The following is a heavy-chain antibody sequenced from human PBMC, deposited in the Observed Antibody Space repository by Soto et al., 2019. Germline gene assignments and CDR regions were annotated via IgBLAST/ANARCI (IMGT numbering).Heavy chain of an antibody. J-gene: IGHJ5*02. CDR2: MNPGSRHT. CDR3: AGMATFGSLNWFDP. D-gene: IGHD3-16*01. CDR1: GYSFTYND. Sequence: VSVKVSCTASGYSFTYNDDSWVRQATGQGLVWMGWMNPGSRHTGYAQKFQGRVTMTRDICIATAYMELSSLRSDDTAIYYCAGMATFGSLNWFDPWGQGTLVTVSS. V-gene: IGHV1-8*01.